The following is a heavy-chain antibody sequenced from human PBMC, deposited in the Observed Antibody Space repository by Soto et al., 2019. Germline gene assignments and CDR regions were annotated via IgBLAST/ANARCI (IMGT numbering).Heavy chain of an antibody. D-gene: IGHD2-2*01. CDR2: LIPMFGTT. J-gene: IGHJ6*02. V-gene: IGHV1-69*18. CDR3: ARAVVLTFSRFYDVDV. Sequence: QVQLVQSGDEVKTPGSSVKVSCEASGGTFSSYSINWVRQAPGQGLEWMGRLIPMFGTTDYAQRFQGRVTCTADESTSTASMEVTNLTSEDKAVYYCARAVVLTFSRFYDVDVWGQGTTVTVSS. CDR1: GGTFSSYS.